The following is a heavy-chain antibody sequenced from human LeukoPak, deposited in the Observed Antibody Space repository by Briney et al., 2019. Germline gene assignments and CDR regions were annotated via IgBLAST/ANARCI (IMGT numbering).Heavy chain of an antibody. CDR2: IYYSGST. J-gene: IGHJ6*02. Sequence: PSETLSLTCTVSGCSVSGGSYSWSWIRQPPGKRLEWIRYIYYSGSTNHNPSLKSRVTISVDTSKNQFSLKLSSVTAADTAVYYCARDRPRRDGYGTYYYYGMDVWGQGTTVTVSS. CDR3: ARDRPRRDGYGTYYYYGMDV. D-gene: IGHD5-24*01. V-gene: IGHV4-61*01. CDR1: GCSVSGGSYS.